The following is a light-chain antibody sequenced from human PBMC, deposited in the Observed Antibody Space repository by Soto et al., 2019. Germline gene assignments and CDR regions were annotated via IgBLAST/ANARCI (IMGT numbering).Light chain of an antibody. CDR3: QQYNSLSNT. V-gene: IGKV1-17*01. J-gene: IGKJ5*01. Sequence: IQMTLSPSSLSASVGDRVTIACRASQAIRNDLAWYQQKPGRAPKRLIYGSSTLQSGVPARFSGSGSGTDFTLTISSLQPDDFATYYCQQYNSLSNTFGQGTRLEIK. CDR2: GSS. CDR1: QAIRND.